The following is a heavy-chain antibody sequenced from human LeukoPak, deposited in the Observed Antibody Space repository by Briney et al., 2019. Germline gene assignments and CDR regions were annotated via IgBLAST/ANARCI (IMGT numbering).Heavy chain of an antibody. Sequence: SVKVSCKASGGTFSSYTISWVRQAPGQGLEWMGRILPILGIANYAQKFQGRVTITADKSTSTAYMELSSLRSEDTAVYYCARDSGREPDNYWGQGTLVTVSS. D-gene: IGHD3-10*01. J-gene: IGHJ4*02. CDR3: ARDSGREPDNY. CDR2: ILPILGIA. CDR1: GGTFSSYT. V-gene: IGHV1-69*04.